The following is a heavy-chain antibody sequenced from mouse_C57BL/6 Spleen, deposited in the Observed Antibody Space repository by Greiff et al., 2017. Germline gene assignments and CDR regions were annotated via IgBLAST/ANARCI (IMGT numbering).Heavy chain of an antibody. D-gene: IGHD1-1*01. CDR2: IYPGNSDT. Sequence: EVKLVESGTVLARPGASVKMSCKTSGYTFTSYWMHWVKQRPGQGLEWIGAIYPGNSDTSYNQKFKGKAKLTAVTSASTAYMELSSLTNEDSAVYYCTRYYYGSSSYAMDYWGQGTSVTVSS. CDR3: TRYYYGSSSYAMDY. V-gene: IGHV1-5*01. CDR1: GYTFTSYW. J-gene: IGHJ4*01.